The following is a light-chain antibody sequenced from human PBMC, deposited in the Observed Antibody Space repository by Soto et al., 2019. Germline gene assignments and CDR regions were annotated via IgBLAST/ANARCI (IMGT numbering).Light chain of an antibody. CDR2: DAS. J-gene: IGKJ1*01. V-gene: IGKV1-5*01. CDR3: QQYNSYSLWT. Sequence: DIPMTQSPSTLSASVGDRVTITCRASQSISSWLAWYQQKPGKAPKLLIYDASNLESGVPSRFSGSGSGTTFTLTIISLQPDDFATYYCQQYNSYSLWTFGQGTKVEIK. CDR1: QSISSW.